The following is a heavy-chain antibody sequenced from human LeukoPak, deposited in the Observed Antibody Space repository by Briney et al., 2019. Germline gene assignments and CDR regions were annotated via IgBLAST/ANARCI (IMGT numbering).Heavy chain of an antibody. CDR1: GGSISSYY. CDR2: IYNSGST. D-gene: IGHD3-3*01. CDR3: ARGRFLDAFEI. V-gene: IGHV4-59*01. Sequence: SETLSLSCAVSGGSISSYYWSWIRQPPGKGLEWIGYIYNSGSTKYKPSPKSRVTISVATSKNQSSLKLSSVTAADTAVYYCARGRFLDAFEIWGQGTMVTVSS. J-gene: IGHJ3*02.